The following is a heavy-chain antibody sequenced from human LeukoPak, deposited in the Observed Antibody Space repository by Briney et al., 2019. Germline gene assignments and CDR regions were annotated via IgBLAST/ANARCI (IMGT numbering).Heavy chain of an antibody. CDR3: ARLHYDFWSGYYYYYYGMDV. CDR2: IYPGDSDT. CDR1: GYSFTSYW. D-gene: IGHD3-3*01. Sequence: GESLKISCQGSGYSFTSYWIGWVRQMPGKGLEWMGIIYPGDSDTRYSPSFQGQVTISADKSISTAYLQWRSLKASDTAMYYCARLHYDFWSGYYYYYYGMDVWGQGTTVTVSS. J-gene: IGHJ6*02. V-gene: IGHV5-51*01.